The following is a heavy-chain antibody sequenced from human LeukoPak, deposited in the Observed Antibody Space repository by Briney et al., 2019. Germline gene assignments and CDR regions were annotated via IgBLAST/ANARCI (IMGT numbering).Heavy chain of an antibody. Sequence: GGSLRLSCAASGFTFSSYAMSWVRQAPGKGLEWVSAISGSGGSTYYADSVKGRFTISRDNSKNTLYLQMNSLRAEDTAVYYCASAPKWELPSYYFDYWGQGTLVTVSS. V-gene: IGHV3-23*01. CDR1: GFTFSSYA. J-gene: IGHJ4*02. CDR2: ISGSGGST. CDR3: ASAPKWELPSYYFDY. D-gene: IGHD1-26*01.